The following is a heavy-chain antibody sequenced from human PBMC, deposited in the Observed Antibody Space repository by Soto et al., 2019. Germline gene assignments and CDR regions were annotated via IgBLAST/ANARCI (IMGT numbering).Heavy chain of an antibody. D-gene: IGHD3-3*02. CDR3: AREAGGSNIVAVLLDR. J-gene: IGHJ5*02. CDR2: INPKNGDT. CDR1: RYFFNDYH. Sequence: QVQVVQSGAEVKKPGASVKVSCKTSRYFFNDYHMHWVRKAPGQGLEWMGWINPKNGDTNYAQKFQDRVTMTRDTSISTVYIELSRVTSDDTAVYYCAREAGGSNIVAVLLDRWGQGTLVTVSS. V-gene: IGHV1-2*02.